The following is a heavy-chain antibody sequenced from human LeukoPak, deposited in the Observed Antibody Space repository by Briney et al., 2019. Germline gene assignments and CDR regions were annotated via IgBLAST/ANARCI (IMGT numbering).Heavy chain of an antibody. CDR1: GESFSGYY. J-gene: IGHJ4*02. CDR3: ARGVARSSKFHFSYYFDY. CDR2: IYHSGST. Sequence: SETLSLTCAVYGESFSGYYWSWIRQPPGKGLEWIGSIYHSGSTYYNPSLKSRVTISVDTSKNQFSLKLSSVTAADTAVYYCARGVARSSKFHFSYYFDYWGQGTLVTVSS. V-gene: IGHV4-34*01. D-gene: IGHD6-6*01.